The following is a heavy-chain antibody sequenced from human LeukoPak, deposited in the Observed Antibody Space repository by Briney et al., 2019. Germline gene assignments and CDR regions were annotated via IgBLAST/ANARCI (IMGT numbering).Heavy chain of an antibody. Sequence: GGSLRLSCAASGFTFRDYYMNWIRQAPGKGLEWVSYISTSGSTKYYADSVKGRFTISRDNAKNSLYLQMNSLRDEDTAVYYCARGIVGATIPFDYWGQGTLVTVSS. CDR2: ISTSGSTK. V-gene: IGHV3-11*04. CDR3: ARGIVGATIPFDY. CDR1: GFTFRDYY. D-gene: IGHD1-26*01. J-gene: IGHJ4*02.